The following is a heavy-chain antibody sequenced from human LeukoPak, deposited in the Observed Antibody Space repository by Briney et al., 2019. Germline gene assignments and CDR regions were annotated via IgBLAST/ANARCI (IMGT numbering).Heavy chain of an antibody. J-gene: IGHJ6*02. CDR2: IYYSGST. CDR3: ARDETTVPPKYYGMDV. Sequence: PSETLSLTCTVSGGSISSYYWSWIRQPPGKGLEWIGYIYYSGSTNYNPSLKSRVTISVDTSNNQFSLKLSSVTAADTAVYYCARDETTVPPKYYGMDVWGQGTTVTVSS. D-gene: IGHD4-11*01. CDR1: GGSISSYY. V-gene: IGHV4-59*12.